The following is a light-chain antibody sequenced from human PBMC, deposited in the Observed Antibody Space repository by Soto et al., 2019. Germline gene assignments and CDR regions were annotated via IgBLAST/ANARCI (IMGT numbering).Light chain of an antibody. J-gene: IGKJ3*01. CDR3: QQYGSSPFSA. Sequence: EIVLTQSPGTLSLSPEERATISCRASQSVSSSYLAWYQQKPGQAPRLLIYGASSRATGIPDRFSGSGSGTDFTLTISRLEPEDFAVYYCQQYGSSPFSAFGPGTKVDIK. V-gene: IGKV3-20*01. CDR2: GAS. CDR1: QSVSSSY.